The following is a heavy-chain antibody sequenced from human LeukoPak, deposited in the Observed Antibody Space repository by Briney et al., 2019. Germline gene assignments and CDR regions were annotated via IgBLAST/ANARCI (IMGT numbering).Heavy chain of an antibody. V-gene: IGHV3-23*01. CDR3: AKGAYYDL. CDR2: ISDSGNT. J-gene: IGHJ4*02. Sequence: QSGGSLRLSCAASGFTLSSYAMSWVRQAPGKGLEWVSAISDSGNTYHADSVKGRFTISRDSSKNTLYLEMNSLRVEDTAVCYCAKGAYYDLWGQGTLVTVSS. D-gene: IGHD3-22*01. CDR1: GFTLSSYA.